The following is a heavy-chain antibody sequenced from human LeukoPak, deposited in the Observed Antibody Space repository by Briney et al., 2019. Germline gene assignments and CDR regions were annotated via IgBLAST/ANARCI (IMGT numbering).Heavy chain of an antibody. Sequence: GESLKISCKGSGYGFTSYWISWVRQMPGKGLEWMGRIDPSDSYTNYSPSFQGHVTISADKSISTAYLQWGSLEASDTAMYYCARRDRTGWYDFDYWGQGTLVTVSS. CDR2: IDPSDSYT. D-gene: IGHD6-19*01. CDR3: ARRDRTGWYDFDY. V-gene: IGHV5-10-1*01. J-gene: IGHJ4*02. CDR1: GYGFTSYW.